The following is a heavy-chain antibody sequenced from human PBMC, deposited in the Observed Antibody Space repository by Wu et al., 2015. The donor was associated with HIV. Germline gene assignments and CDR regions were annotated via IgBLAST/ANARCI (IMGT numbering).Heavy chain of an antibody. CDR3: ARQRAYTSGWYIFDN. Sequence: QVQLVQSGAEVKKPGASVKVSCKASGYTFTFYDINWVRQATGQGLEWMGWMNPNSGNTGYAQKFQGRITMTRNTSIRTAYMELSSLRSEDTAIYYCARQRAYTSGWYIFDNWGQGTLVTVSS. J-gene: IGHJ5*02. CDR1: GYTFTFYD. D-gene: IGHD6-19*01. CDR2: MNPNSGNT. V-gene: IGHV1-8*01.